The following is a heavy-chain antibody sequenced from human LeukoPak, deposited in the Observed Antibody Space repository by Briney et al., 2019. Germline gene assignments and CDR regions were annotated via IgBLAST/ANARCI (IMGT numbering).Heavy chain of an antibody. CDR3: ARESPWGFHAFDV. CDR1: GFSFSNYN. J-gene: IGHJ3*01. V-gene: IGHV3-48*01. D-gene: IGHD7-27*01. Sequence: GGSLRLSCAASGFSFSNYNMNWVRQAPGKGLEWVSYIGSTSDTVHYADSVKGRFTISRDNAKSSLYLQMNSLRAEDTAVYYCARESPWGFHAFDVWGQGTVFSASS. CDR2: IGSTSDTV.